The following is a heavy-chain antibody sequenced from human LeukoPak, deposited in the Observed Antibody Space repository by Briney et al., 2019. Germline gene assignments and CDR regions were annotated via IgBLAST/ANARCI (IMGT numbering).Heavy chain of an antibody. CDR3: VKALTDDAFDI. V-gene: IGHV3-64D*06. J-gene: IGHJ3*02. Sequence: GGSLGLSCSASGFTFSTFPMHWVRQAPGKGLEYFSAISRNGDTTYYADSVKGRFTISRDNSKNTLYLQMSSLRPEDTAVYYCVKALTDDAFDIWGQGTMVTVSS. CDR1: GFTFSTFP. CDR2: ISRNGDTT.